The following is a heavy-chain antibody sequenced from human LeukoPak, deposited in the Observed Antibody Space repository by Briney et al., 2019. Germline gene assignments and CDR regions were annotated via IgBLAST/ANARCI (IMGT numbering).Heavy chain of an antibody. CDR2: IYYSGST. J-gene: IGHJ4*02. V-gene: IGHV4-59*01. CDR3: ARGGATGEEYYFDY. CDR1: GGSISSYY. D-gene: IGHD1-26*01. Sequence: PSETLSLTCTVSGGSISSYYWSWIRQPPGKGLEWIGYIYYSGSTNYNPSLKSRVTISVDTSKNQFSLKLSSVTAADTAVYYRARGGATGEEYYFDYWGQGTLVTVSS.